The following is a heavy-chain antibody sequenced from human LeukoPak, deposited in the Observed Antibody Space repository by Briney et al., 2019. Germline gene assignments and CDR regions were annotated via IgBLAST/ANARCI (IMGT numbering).Heavy chain of an antibody. V-gene: IGHV3-53*01. Sequence: GGSLRLSCAASGFTVSSNYMSWVRQAPGKGLEWVSVIYSGGSTYYADPVKGRFTISRDNSKNTLYLQMNSLRAEDTAVYYCAKDRYSGSPGYFDYWGQGTLVTVSS. CDR2: IYSGGST. CDR1: GFTVSSNY. J-gene: IGHJ4*02. D-gene: IGHD1-26*01. CDR3: AKDRYSGSPGYFDY.